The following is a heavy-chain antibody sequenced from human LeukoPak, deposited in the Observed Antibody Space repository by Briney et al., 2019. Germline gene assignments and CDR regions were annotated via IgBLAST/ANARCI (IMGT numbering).Heavy chain of an antibody. CDR2: INPNSGGT. CDR3: ARTYYYGSGSYSSNSPYYYYGMDV. J-gene: IGHJ6*02. CDR1: GYTFTGYY. V-gene: IGHV1-2*06. D-gene: IGHD3-10*01. Sequence: ASVTVSCKASGYTFTGYYMHWVRQAPGQGLEWMGRINPNSGGTNYAQKFQGRVTMTRDTSISTAYMELSRLRSDDTAVYYCARTYYYGSGSYSSNSPYYYYGMDVWGQGTTVTVSS.